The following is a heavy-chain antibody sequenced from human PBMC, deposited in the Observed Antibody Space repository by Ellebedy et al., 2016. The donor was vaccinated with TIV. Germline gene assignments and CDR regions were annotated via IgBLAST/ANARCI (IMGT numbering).Heavy chain of an antibody. CDR2: ISAYNGDT. V-gene: IGHV1-18*04. CDR1: GFLFDAYG. D-gene: IGHD4-17*01. J-gene: IGHJ4*02. CDR3: ATSYGDYGH. Sequence: AASVKVSCKASGFLFDAYGISWARQAPGQGPEWMGWISAYNGDTIYAHHFKGRLIMTTDTSTATAFMELRSLTSDDTAVYYCATSYGDYGHWGQGTLVAVSS.